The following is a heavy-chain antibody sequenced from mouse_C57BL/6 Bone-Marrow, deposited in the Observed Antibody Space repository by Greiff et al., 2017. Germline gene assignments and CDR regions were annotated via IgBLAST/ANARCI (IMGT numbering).Heavy chain of an antibody. CDR3: TRYYGLGYFDV. V-gene: IGHV1-15*01. CDR1: GYTFTDYE. D-gene: IGHD2-3*01. J-gene: IGHJ1*03. CDR2: IDPETGGP. Sequence: VQLQQSGAELVRPGASVTLSCKASGYTFTDYEMHWVKQTPVHGLEWIGAIDPETGGPAYNQKFKGKDILTADKSSSTAYMERRSLTSQDSAVYYCTRYYGLGYFDVWGTGTTVTVSS.